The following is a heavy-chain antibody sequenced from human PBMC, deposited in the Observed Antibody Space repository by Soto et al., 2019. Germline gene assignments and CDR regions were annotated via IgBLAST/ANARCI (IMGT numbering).Heavy chain of an antibody. CDR3: ARDRCSSTSCYATWGAWAVYGMDV. D-gene: IGHD2-2*01. V-gene: IGHV3-48*02. CDR1: GFTFSSYS. CDR2: ISSSSSTI. J-gene: IGHJ6*02. Sequence: EVQLVESGGGLVQPGGSLRLSCAASGFTFSSYSMNWVRQAPGKGLEWVSYISSSSSTIYYADSVKGRFTISRDNAKNSLYLQMNSLRDEDTAVYYCARDRCSSTSCYATWGAWAVYGMDVWGQGTTVTVSS.